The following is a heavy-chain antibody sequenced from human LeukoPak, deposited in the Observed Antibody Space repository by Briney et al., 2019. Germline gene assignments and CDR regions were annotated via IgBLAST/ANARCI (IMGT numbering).Heavy chain of an antibody. CDR1: GYTFTSYY. D-gene: IGHD3-10*01. CDR2: INPSGGST. V-gene: IGHV1-46*01. Sequence: ASVKVSCKASGYTFTSYYLHWVRQAPGQGLEWMGIINPSGGSTTYAQKFQGRVTMTRDTSTSTVYMELSSLRSEDTAVYYCARDRGGYGVADRGWFDPWGQGTLVTVSS. CDR3: ARDRGGYGVADRGWFDP. J-gene: IGHJ5*02.